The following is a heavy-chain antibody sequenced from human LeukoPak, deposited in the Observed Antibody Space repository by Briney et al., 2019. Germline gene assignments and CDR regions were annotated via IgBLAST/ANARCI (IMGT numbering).Heavy chain of an antibody. J-gene: IGHJ4*02. D-gene: IGHD6-19*01. CDR1: GFTFSNYA. Sequence: PGGSLRLSCEASGFTFSNYAMYWVRQAPGKGLECVSAITASGGNTNYADSVKGRFTISRDNSKNTLYLQMNSLRAEDTALYYCARDPRVAGTWGQGTLVTVSS. V-gene: IGHV3-23*01. CDR2: ITASGGNT. CDR3: ARDPRVAGT.